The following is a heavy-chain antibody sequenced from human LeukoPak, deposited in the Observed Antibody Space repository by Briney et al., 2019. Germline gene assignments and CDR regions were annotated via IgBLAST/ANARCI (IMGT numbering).Heavy chain of an antibody. CDR3: AKDTSAAGYWYFDL. D-gene: IGHD6-13*01. Sequence: GGSLRLSCAASGFTFSSYEMNWVRQAPGKGLEWVSYISSSGSTIYYADSVKGRFTISRDNAKNSLYLQMNSLRAEDMALYYCAKDTSAAGYWYFDLWGRGTLVTVSS. J-gene: IGHJ2*01. V-gene: IGHV3-48*03. CDR1: GFTFSSYE. CDR2: ISSSGSTI.